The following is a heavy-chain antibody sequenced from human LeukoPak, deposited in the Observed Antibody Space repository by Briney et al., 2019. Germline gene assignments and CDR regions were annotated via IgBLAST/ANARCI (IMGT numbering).Heavy chain of an antibody. CDR1: GFTVTSNY. CDR2: IYSGGST. Sequence: PGGSLRLSCAASGFTVTSNYMSWVRQAPGKGLEWVSVIYSGGSTYYADSVKGRFTISRDNAKNSLYLQMNSLRAEDTAVYYCARDNYYGMDVWGQGTTVTVSS. CDR3: ARDNYYGMDV. V-gene: IGHV3-53*01. J-gene: IGHJ6*02.